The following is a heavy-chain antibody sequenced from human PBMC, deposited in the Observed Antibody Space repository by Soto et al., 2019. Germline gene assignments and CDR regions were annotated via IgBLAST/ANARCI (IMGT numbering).Heavy chain of an antibody. CDR1: GFNFDSYW. CDR2: IKRDGSEK. CDR3: AKDGQGPFDY. J-gene: IGHJ4*02. Sequence: EVQLVESGGGLVQPGGSLRLSCAVSGFNFDSYWMNWVRQAPGKGLERVANIKRDGSEKNYVDCVKGRFTISRDNSRNSLYLQLNSLRAEDTAMYYCAKDGQGPFDYWGQGTPVIVS. V-gene: IGHV3-7*05.